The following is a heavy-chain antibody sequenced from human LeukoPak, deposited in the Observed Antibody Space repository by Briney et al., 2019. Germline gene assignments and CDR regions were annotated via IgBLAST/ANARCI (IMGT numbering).Heavy chain of an antibody. D-gene: IGHD6-19*01. J-gene: IGHJ4*02. CDR2: ISSSSYI. V-gene: IGHV3-21*01. CDR3: ARAVAGTFDY. CDR1: GFTFSSYS. Sequence: PGGSLRLSCAASGFTFSSYSMNWVRPAPGEGLEWVSSISSSSYIYYADSVKGRFTISRDNAKNSLYLQMNSLRAEDTAVYYCARAVAGTFDYWGQGTLVTVSS.